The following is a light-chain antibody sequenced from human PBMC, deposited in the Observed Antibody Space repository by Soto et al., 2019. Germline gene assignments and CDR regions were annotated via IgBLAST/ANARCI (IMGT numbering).Light chain of an antibody. CDR2: GAS. V-gene: IGKV3-20*01. J-gene: IGKJ5*01. Sequence: EIVLTQSPATLSLSPWERATRSCRASQSVSSYLAWYQQKPGQAPRLLIYGASSRATGIPDRFSGSGSGTDFTLTISRLEPEDFAVYYCQQYGGTPPITFGQGTRLEIK. CDR1: QSVSSY. CDR3: QQYGGTPPIT.